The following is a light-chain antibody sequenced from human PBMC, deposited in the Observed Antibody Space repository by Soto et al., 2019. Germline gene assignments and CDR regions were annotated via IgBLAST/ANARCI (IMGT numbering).Light chain of an antibody. CDR2: SNN. J-gene: IGLJ3*02. Sequence: QSVLTQPPSASGTPGQRVAISCSGNSSNLGSNSVNWYQHLPGTAPKLLVYSNNRRPSGVPDRISGSKSGASASLAFSGLQSEDEAEYFCAAWDDSLNGWVFGGGTKVTVL. CDR3: AAWDDSLNGWV. CDR1: SSNLGSNS. V-gene: IGLV1-44*01.